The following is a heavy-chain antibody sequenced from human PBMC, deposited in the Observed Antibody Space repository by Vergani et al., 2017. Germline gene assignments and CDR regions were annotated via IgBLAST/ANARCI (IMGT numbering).Heavy chain of an antibody. CDR2: IKSKTDGGTT. J-gene: IGHJ3*02. D-gene: IGHD5-18*01. CDR3: TTASYDTDDAFDI. CDR1: GFTFSNAW. V-gene: IGHV3-15*07. Sequence: EVQLVESGGGLVKPGGSLRLSCAASGFTFSNAWMNWVRPAPGTGLEWVGRIKSKTDGGTTDYAAPVKGRFTISRDDSKNTLYLQMNSLKTEDTAVYYCTTASYDTDDAFDIWGQGTMVTVSS.